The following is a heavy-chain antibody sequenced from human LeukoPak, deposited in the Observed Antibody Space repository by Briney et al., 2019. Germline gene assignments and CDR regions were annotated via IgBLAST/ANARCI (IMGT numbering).Heavy chain of an antibody. V-gene: IGHV3-53*01. J-gene: IGHJ3*02. CDR1: GFIVSINY. CDR2: IYSGGPT. Sequence: PGGSLRLSCAASGFIVSINYMSWVRQAPGKGLEWVSVIYSGGPTYYADSVKGRFTIARDNAKLSLYLQMNSLRAEDTAVYYCASSAPFDIWGRGTMVTVSS. CDR3: ASSAPFDI.